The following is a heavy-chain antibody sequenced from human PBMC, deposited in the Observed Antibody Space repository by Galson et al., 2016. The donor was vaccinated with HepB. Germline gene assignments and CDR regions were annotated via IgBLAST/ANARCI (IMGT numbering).Heavy chain of an antibody. CDR1: GYTFTSYG. J-gene: IGHJ5*02. CDR2: ISAYNGNT. V-gene: IGHV1-18*01. Sequence: SVKVSCKASGYTFTSYGTSWVRQAPGQGLEWMGWISAYNGNTNYAQKLQGRVTMTTDTSTSTAYMELRSLRSDDPAVYYCARVLRLTLFVVIIPSNWFDPWGQGTLVTVSS. D-gene: IGHD3-3*01. CDR3: ARVLRLTLFVVIIPSNWFDP.